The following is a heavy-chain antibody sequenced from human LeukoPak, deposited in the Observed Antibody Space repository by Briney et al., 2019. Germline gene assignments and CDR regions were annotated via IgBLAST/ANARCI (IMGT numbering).Heavy chain of an antibody. Sequence: ASETLSLTCTVSGDSISSTNYYWGWLRQPPGKGLEWIGSIYYSGSTYYNPSLESRVTISVDTSKNQCSLKLSSVTAADTAVYYCATSGWYLLPGVYWGQGTLVTVSS. CDR1: GDSISSTNYY. J-gene: IGHJ4*02. V-gene: IGHV4-39*01. CDR2: IYYSGST. CDR3: ATSGWYLLPGVY. D-gene: IGHD6-19*01.